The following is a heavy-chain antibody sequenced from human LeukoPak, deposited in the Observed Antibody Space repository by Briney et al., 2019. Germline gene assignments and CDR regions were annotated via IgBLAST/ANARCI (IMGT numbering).Heavy chain of an antibody. D-gene: IGHD5-12*01. CDR1: GFTFSSYA. CDR3: AKSPGRGYSGYDYPY. CDR2: ISGSGGST. V-gene: IGHV3-23*01. J-gene: IGHJ4*02. Sequence: PGGSLRLSCAASGFTFSSYAMSWVRQAPGKGLEWVSAISGSGGSTYYADSVKGRFTISRDNSKNTLYLQMNSLRAEDTAVYYCAKSPGRGYSGYDYPYWGQGTLVTVSS.